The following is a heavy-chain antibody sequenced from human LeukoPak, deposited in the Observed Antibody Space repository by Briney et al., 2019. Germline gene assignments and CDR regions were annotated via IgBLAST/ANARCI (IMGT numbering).Heavy chain of an antibody. CDR1: GGTFSNHA. V-gene: IGHV1-69*06. CDR2: IIPLFDTA. CDR3: ATEPPFYDILTGYSPYP. D-gene: IGHD3-9*01. Sequence: SEKVSCKASGGTFSNHAITWVRQAPGQGLEWMGGIIPLFDTATYAQKFQGRVTITADKSTSTAYMELRSLRSEDTAVYYCATEPPFYDILTGYSPYPWGQGTLVSVSS. J-gene: IGHJ5*02.